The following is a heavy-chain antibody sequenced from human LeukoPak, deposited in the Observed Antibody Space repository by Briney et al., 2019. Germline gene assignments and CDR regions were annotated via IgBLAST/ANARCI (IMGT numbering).Heavy chain of an antibody. Sequence: GGSLRLSCAASGFTFSSYSMNWVRQAPGKGLEWVSSISSSSSYIYYADSVKGQFTISRDNAKNSLYLQMNSLRAEDTAEYYCARERYYDSSGYTAFDIWGQGTMVTVSS. CDR2: ISSSSSYI. D-gene: IGHD3-22*01. CDR1: GFTFSSYS. J-gene: IGHJ3*02. V-gene: IGHV3-21*01. CDR3: ARERYYDSSGYTAFDI.